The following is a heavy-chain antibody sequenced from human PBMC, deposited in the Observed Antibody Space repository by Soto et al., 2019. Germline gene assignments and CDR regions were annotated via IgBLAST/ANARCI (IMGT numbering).Heavy chain of an antibody. Sequence: VASVKVSCKASGYTFTSYYMHWVRQAPGQGLEWMGIINPSGGSTSYAQKFQGRVTMTRDTSTSTVYMELSSLRSEDTAVYYCARVSWSCSSTSCYPGDFDYWGQGTLVTVSS. CDR3: ARVSWSCSSTSCYPGDFDY. V-gene: IGHV1-46*01. J-gene: IGHJ4*02. D-gene: IGHD2-2*01. CDR1: GYTFTSYY. CDR2: INPSGGST.